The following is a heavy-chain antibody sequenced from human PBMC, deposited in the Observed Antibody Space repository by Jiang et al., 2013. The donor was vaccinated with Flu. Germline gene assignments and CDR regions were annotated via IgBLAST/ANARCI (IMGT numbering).Heavy chain of an antibody. CDR2: ISYDGSNK. V-gene: IGHV3-30*18. D-gene: IGHD3-16*02. CDR1: GFTFSSYG. Sequence: VESGGGVVQPGRSLRLSCAASGFTFSSYGMHWVRQAPGKGLEWVAVISYDGSNKYYADSVKGRFTISRDNSKNTLYLQMNSLRAEDTAVYYCANAPGDVWGSYRLVDYWGQGTLVTVSS. CDR3: ANAPGDVWGSYRLVDY. J-gene: IGHJ4*02.